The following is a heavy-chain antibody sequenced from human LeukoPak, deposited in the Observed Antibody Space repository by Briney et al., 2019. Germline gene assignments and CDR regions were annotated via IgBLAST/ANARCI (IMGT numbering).Heavy chain of an antibody. V-gene: IGHV3-48*01. D-gene: IGHD3-3*01. CDR2: ISSSGSSI. J-gene: IGHJ4*02. Sequence: GGSLRLSCAASGFTFSSYSMNWVRQAPGKVLEWVSYISSSGSSIYYADSVKGRFTISRDNAKNSLYLQMNSLRAEDTAVYYCARLSSHYNFWSGSPAHWGQGTLVTVFS. CDR3: ARLSSHYNFWSGSPAH. CDR1: GFTFSSYS.